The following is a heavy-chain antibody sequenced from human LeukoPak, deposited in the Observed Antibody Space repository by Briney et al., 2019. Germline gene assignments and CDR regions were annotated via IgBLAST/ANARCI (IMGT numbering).Heavy chain of an antibody. Sequence: GGSLRLSCAASGFTFSTYWMSWVRRAPGKGLEWVASINQDGSQKRYVDSVQGRFTIPRDNTKNSLFLQMNSLRAEDTAVYYCARLKDDVTKLDYWGQGTLVTVSS. CDR1: GFTFSTYW. D-gene: IGHD2-8*01. V-gene: IGHV3-7*01. J-gene: IGHJ4*02. CDR2: INQDGSQK. CDR3: ARLKDDVTKLDY.